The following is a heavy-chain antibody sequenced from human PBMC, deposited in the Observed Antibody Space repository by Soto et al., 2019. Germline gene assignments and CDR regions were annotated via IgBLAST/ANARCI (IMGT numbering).Heavy chain of an antibody. CDR3: ARGQWGAFDL. V-gene: IGHV3-74*01. D-gene: IGHD1-26*01. J-gene: IGHJ3*01. CDR2: IHSDGSAT. Sequence: DVQLVESGGGSVQPGGSLSLSCAATGFNFSYYWMHWVRQAPGQGLVWVSRIHSDGSATTDADSVKGRFTISRDNAKNTLNMQMNRLRAEDTAVYYCARGQWGAFDLWGQGTMVTVAS. CDR1: GFNFSYYW.